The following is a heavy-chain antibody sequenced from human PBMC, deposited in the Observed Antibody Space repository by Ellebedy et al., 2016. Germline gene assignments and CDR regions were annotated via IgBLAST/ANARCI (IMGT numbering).Heavy chain of an antibody. J-gene: IGHJ3*02. D-gene: IGHD6-6*01. CDR1: GFSFNNYG. V-gene: IGHV3-23*01. CDR3: ARIMSTSSSRAFDI. Sequence: GGSLRLXCAASGFSFNNYGMHWVRQAPGKGLEWVTGISASGGNTYYSDSVRGRFTVSRDNSKNTVYLQMYRLRAEDTAVYSCARIMSTSSSRAFDIWGQGTMVTVSS. CDR2: ISASGGNT.